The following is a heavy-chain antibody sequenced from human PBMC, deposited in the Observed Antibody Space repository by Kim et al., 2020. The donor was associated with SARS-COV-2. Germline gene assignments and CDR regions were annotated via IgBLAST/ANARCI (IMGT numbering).Heavy chain of an antibody. CDR2: ISAYNGNT. V-gene: IGHV1-18*01. CDR1: GYTFTSYA. J-gene: IGHJ6*02. CDR3: ARELNFNGVTNFGVVTTYYYGMDV. Sequence: ASVKVSCKASGYTFTSYAISWVRQAPGQGLEWMGWISAYNGNTNYAQKFQGRVTMTTDTSTSTAYMELSSLRSDDTAVYYCARELNFNGVTNFGVVTTYYYGMDVWGQGTTVTVSS. D-gene: IGHD3-3*01.